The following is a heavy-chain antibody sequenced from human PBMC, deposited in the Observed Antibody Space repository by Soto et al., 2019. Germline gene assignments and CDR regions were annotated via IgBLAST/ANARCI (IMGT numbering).Heavy chain of an antibody. J-gene: IGHJ4*02. V-gene: IGHV4-39*01. CDR1: GGSISSSSYY. Sequence: SETLSLTCTVSGGSISSSSYYWGWIRQPPGKGLEWIGSIYYSGSTYYNPSLKSRVTISVDTSKNQFSLKLSSVTAADTAVYYCARHQSLLRHFDWLYPVDYWGQGTLVTVS. CDR3: ARHQSLLRHFDWLYPVDY. CDR2: IYYSGST. D-gene: IGHD3-9*01.